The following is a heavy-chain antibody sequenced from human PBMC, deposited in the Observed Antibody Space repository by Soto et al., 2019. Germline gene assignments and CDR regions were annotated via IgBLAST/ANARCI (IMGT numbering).Heavy chain of an antibody. Sequence: SVKLSCKASGGTFSTFAISWVRQAPGQGLEWMGGIISIFGTTEYAQKFQGRVTIYADESTSTAYMELSSLRSEDTAVYYCARTLSVAAAGSYYYYGMDVWGQGTTVTVSS. CDR2: IISIFGTT. V-gene: IGHV1-69*13. CDR1: GGTFSTFA. CDR3: ARTLSVAAAGSYYYYGMDV. J-gene: IGHJ6*02. D-gene: IGHD6-13*01.